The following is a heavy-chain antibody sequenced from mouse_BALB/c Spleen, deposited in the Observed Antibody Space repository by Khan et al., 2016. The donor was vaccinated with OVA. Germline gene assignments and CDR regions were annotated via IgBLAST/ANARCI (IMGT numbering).Heavy chain of an antibody. CDR3: SRSGYGFGAY. V-gene: IGHV1-54*01. CDR2: INPGSGGT. J-gene: IGHJ3*01. Sequence: QVQLKESGAELVRPGTSVKVSCKASGYAFSNYLIEWLKQRPGQGLKWIGVINPGSGGTKYNEKFKDKATLTADTSSSTAYMQLSSLTSDDSAVYFCSRSGYGFGAYWGPGTLVTVSA. CDR1: GYAFSNYL. D-gene: IGHD3-2*02.